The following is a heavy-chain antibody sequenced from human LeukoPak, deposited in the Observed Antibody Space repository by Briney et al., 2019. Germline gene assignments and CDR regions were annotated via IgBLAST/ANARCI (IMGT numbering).Heavy chain of an antibody. CDR1: GGSFSSGSYY. J-gene: IGHJ4*02. D-gene: IGHD3-10*01. V-gene: IGHV4-61*01. CDR3: ARLQWGGARHAFMVRATYYFDY. CDR2: IYYSGST. Sequence: PSETLSLTCTVSGGSFSSGSYYWSWIRQPPGKGLEWIGYIYYSGSTYYNPSLKSRVTISVDTSKNQFSLKLSSVTAADTAVYYCARLQWGGARHAFMVRATYYFDYWGQGTLVTVSS.